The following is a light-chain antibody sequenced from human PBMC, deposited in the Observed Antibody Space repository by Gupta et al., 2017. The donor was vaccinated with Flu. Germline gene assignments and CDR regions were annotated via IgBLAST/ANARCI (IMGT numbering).Light chain of an antibody. CDR3: QQHSNWPPFT. J-gene: IGKJ5*01. CDR1: QSVSSY. V-gene: IGKV3-11*01. CDR2: DAS. Sequence: EIVLTHSPATLSLSPGERATLSCRASQSVSSYLAWYQQKPGQAPRLLIYDASNRDTGIPARFSGSGSGTDFTLTISSREPEDFAVYYCQQHSNWPPFTFGQGTQVEIK.